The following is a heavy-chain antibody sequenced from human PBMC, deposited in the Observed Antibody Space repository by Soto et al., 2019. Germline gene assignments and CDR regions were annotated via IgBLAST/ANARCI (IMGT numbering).Heavy chain of an antibody. CDR1: GDSISSNSYY. CDR2: IYYTGST. CDR3: ARDQNGSGNYYTRYFDY. J-gene: IGHJ4*02. Sequence: SETLSLTCTVSGDSISSNSYYWGWIRQPPGKGLEWIGSIYYTGSTYYNPSLGSRVTISVDTSKNQFSLNLSSVTAADTAVYYCARDQNGSGNYYTRYFDYWGQGTLVTVSS. D-gene: IGHD3-10*01. V-gene: IGHV4-39*07.